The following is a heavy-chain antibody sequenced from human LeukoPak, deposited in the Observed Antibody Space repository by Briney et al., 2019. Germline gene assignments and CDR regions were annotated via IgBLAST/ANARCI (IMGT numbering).Heavy chain of an antibody. J-gene: IGHJ4*02. CDR3: ARIGAAAGMRYYFDY. Sequence: GRSLRLSCAASRFTFSSYGMHWVRQAPGKGLEWVSYISSSGSTIYYADSVKGRFTISRDNAKNSLYLQMNSLRAEDTAVYYCARIGAAAGMRYYFDYWGQGTLVTVSS. CDR1: RFTFSSYG. CDR2: ISSSGSTI. D-gene: IGHD6-13*01. V-gene: IGHV3-48*04.